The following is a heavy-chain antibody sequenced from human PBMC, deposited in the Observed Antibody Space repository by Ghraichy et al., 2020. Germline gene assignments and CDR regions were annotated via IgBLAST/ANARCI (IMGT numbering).Heavy chain of an antibody. CDR2: INHSGST. J-gene: IGHJ4*02. CDR1: GGSFSGYY. V-gene: IGHV4-34*01. Sequence: SETLSLTCAVYGGSFSGYYWSWIRQPPGKGLEWIGEINHSGSTNYNPSLKSRVTISVDTSKNQFSLKLSSVTAADTAVYYCARGSTGIAVAGSLLALMRRGLGGKSPTSFAYFDYWGQGTLVTVSS. CDR3: ARGSTGIAVAGSLLALMRRGLGGKSPTSFAYFDY. D-gene: IGHD6-19*01.